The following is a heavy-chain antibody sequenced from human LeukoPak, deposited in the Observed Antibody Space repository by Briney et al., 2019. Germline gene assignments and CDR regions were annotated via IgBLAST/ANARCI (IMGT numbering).Heavy chain of an antibody. J-gene: IGHJ3*02. CDR3: ARQRSDDAFDI. D-gene: IGHD3-16*01. Sequence: SQTLSLTCTVSGGSISSGNYYWSWIRQPAGKGLEWIGYIYYSGSTNYNPSLKSRVTISVDTSKNQFSLKLSSVTAADTAVYYCARQRSDDAFDIWGQGTMVTVSS. CDR2: IYYSGST. CDR1: GGSISSGNYY. V-gene: IGHV4-61*10.